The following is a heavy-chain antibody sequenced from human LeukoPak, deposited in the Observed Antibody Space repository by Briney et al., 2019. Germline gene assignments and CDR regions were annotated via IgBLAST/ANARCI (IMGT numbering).Heavy chain of an antibody. J-gene: IGHJ4*02. Sequence: GGSLRLSCAASGFTFNSYGMSWVRQAPGKGLEWVSAVTGSGGNTYYADSVKGRFTISRDNSNHTLSLQMNSLRAGDTAIYYCARGGLAALYWWGQGTLVTVSS. V-gene: IGHV3-23*01. CDR2: VTGSGGNT. CDR3: ARGGLAALYW. D-gene: IGHD2-8*02. CDR1: GFTFNSYG.